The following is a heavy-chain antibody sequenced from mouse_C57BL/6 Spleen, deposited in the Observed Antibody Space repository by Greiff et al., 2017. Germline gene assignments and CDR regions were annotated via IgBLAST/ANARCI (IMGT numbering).Heavy chain of an antibody. CDR3: ARSGGKNGEGGYYFDY. Sequence: QVQLQQSGPELVQPGASVKISCKASGYAFSSSWMNWVKQRPGKGLEWIGSIYPGDGDTNYNGKFKGKATLTADKSSSTAYMQLSSLTSEDSAVCFGARSGGKNGEGGYYFDYWGQGTTLTVSS. J-gene: IGHJ2*01. CDR2: IYPGDGDT. CDR1: GYAFSSSW. V-gene: IGHV1-82*01. D-gene: IGHD2-1*01.